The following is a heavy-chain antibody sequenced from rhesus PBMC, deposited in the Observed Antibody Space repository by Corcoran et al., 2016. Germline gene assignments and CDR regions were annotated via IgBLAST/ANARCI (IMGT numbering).Heavy chain of an antibody. V-gene: IGHV4-57*02. Sequence: QLQLQESGPGLVKPSETLSLTCAVSGGSVSSSNWWRWIRQPPGKGLEWIGRISGRGGHPDTPPSLHSRVTIATDTAKNQFSLKLSSLTAADTAVYYCARIWSYSWNDVGYFDYWGQGVLVTVSS. CDR2: ISGRGGHP. D-gene: IGHD1-14*01. CDR1: GGSVSSSNW. J-gene: IGHJ4*01. CDR3: ARIWSYSWNDVGYFDY.